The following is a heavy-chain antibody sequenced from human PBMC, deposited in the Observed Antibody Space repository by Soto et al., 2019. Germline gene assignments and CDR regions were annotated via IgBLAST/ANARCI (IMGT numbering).Heavy chain of an antibody. J-gene: IGHJ3*02. CDR3: ARGAGAFSGPDSFDI. V-gene: IGHV4-59*09. Sequence: CLCGVTDYDPSLKSRVTISVDTSKTQFSLKLTSVTAADTAVYYCARGAGAFSGPDSFDIWGQGTMVTVSS. D-gene: IGHD2-15*01. CDR2: CLCGVT.